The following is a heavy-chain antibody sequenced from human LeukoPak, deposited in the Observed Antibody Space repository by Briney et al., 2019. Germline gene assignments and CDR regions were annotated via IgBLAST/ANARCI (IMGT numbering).Heavy chain of an antibody. Sequence: GGSLRLSCAASGFTFNNYAMSWVRQAPGKGLEWVSSISSSSSYIYYADSVKGRFTISRDNAKNSLYLQMNSLRAEDTAVYYCARDRSYGSNSWGQGTLVTVSS. D-gene: IGHD5-18*01. CDR1: GFTFNNYA. CDR2: ISSSSSYI. V-gene: IGHV3-21*01. CDR3: ARDRSYGSNS. J-gene: IGHJ4*02.